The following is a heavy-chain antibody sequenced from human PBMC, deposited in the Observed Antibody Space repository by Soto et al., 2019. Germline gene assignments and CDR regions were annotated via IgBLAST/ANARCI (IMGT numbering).Heavy chain of an antibody. Sequence: QVQLVESGGGVVQPGRSLRLSCEASGFTFSSSGMHWVRQAPGKGLEWLAVIWYDGSYKYNADSVKGRFTISRDNYKNMLYLQMDSLRAEDTAVYYCARGNWKYGYFDYWGQGTLVTVSS. V-gene: IGHV3-33*01. CDR3: ARGNWKYGYFDY. J-gene: IGHJ4*02. D-gene: IGHD1-7*01. CDR2: IWYDGSYK. CDR1: GFTFSSSG.